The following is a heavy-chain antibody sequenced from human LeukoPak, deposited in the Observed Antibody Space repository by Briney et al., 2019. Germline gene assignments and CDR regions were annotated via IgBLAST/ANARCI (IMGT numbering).Heavy chain of an antibody. J-gene: IGHJ5*02. CDR1: GGSISSSSYY. CDR2: IYYSGST. V-gene: IGHV4-39*02. CDR3: ARDLRGYSSNWFDP. Sequence: PSETLSLTCTVSGGSISSSSYYWGWIRQPPGKGLEWIGSIYYSGSTYYNPSLKSRVTISVDTSKNQFSLKLSSVTAADTAVYYCARDLRGYSSNWFDPWGQGTLVTVSS. D-gene: IGHD5-18*01.